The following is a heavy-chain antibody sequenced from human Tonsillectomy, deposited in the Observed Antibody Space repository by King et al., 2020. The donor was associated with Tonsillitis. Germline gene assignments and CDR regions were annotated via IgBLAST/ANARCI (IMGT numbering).Heavy chain of an antibody. CDR1: VLTFSSYS. J-gene: IGHJ3*02. CDR2: ISSSSIYI. V-gene: IGHV3-21*01. D-gene: IGHD5-18*01. CDR3: ARGERGYSYGTDAFDI. Sequence: VQLVESGGGLVKPGGSLRLSCAASVLTFSSYSMNLVRQAPGKGLEWVSSISSSSIYIYYADAVKGRFTISRENAKNSLYLQMNSLRAEDTAVYYCARGERGYSYGTDAFDIWGQGTMVTVSS.